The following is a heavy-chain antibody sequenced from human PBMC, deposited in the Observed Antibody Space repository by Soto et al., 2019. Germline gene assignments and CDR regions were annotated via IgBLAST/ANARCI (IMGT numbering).Heavy chain of an antibody. CDR3: ARGFQDYDILTGYGY. D-gene: IGHD3-9*01. J-gene: IGHJ4*02. CDR1: GFTFSSYS. V-gene: IGHV3-21*01. CDR2: ISSSSSYI. Sequence: PGGSLRLSCAASGFTFSSYSMNWVRQAPGKGLEWVSSISSSSSYIYYADSVKGRFTISRDNAKDSLYLQMNSLRAEDTAVYYCARGFQDYDILTGYGYWGQGTLVTVSS.